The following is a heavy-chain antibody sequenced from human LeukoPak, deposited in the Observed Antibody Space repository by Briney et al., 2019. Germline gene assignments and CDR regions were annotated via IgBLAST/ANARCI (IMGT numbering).Heavy chain of an antibody. CDR1: GYTFTVYY. Sequence: ASVKVSCKASGYTFTVYYMHWVRQAPGQGLEWMGWINPNSGGTNYAQKFQGRVTMTRDTSISTAYMELSRLRSDDTAVYYCARDGDGSNVVVITMMGYWDQGTLVTVSS. D-gene: IGHD3-22*01. J-gene: IGHJ4*02. V-gene: IGHV1-2*02. CDR2: INPNSGGT. CDR3: ARDGDGSNVVVITMMGY.